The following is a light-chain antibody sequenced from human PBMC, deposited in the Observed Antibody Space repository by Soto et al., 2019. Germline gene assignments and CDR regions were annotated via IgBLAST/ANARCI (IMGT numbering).Light chain of an antibody. CDR2: RAS. Sequence: DIQMTQSPPTLSASVGDRVTITCRASQSISVWLAWYQQKPGRAPKLLIFRASSLESGVPSRFSGSGYGTEFTLTISSLQPDDFATYYCQDYESYSFGQGTKPEIK. CDR3: QDYESYS. CDR1: QSISVW. J-gene: IGKJ2*01. V-gene: IGKV1-5*03.